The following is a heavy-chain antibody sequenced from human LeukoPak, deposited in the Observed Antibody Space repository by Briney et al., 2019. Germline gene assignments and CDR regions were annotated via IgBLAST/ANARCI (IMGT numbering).Heavy chain of an antibody. CDR3: ARDMEGSGRYWFDL. D-gene: IGHD6-19*01. CDR1: GGSFSGYY. V-gene: IGHV4-34*01. J-gene: IGHJ5*02. Sequence: SETLSLTCAVYGGSFSGYYWSWIRQPPGKGLEWIGEINHSGSTNYNPSLKSRVTISVDTSKNQFSLKLSSVTATDTGEYFCARDMEGSGRYWFDLWGQGTLVTVSS. CDR2: INHSGST.